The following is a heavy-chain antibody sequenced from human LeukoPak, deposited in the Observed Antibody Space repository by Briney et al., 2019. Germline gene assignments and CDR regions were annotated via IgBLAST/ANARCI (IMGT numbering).Heavy chain of an antibody. CDR3: ARAQDENWFDP. V-gene: IGHV1-46*01. Sequence: ASVKVSCKASGYTFTNYYIHWVRQAPGQGLEWMGIINPSGGSTSYAQNFQGRVTMTRDTSTSTVYMELSSLRSDDTAVYYCARAQDENWFDPWGQGTLVTVSS. CDR2: INPSGGST. J-gene: IGHJ5*02. CDR1: GYTFTNYY.